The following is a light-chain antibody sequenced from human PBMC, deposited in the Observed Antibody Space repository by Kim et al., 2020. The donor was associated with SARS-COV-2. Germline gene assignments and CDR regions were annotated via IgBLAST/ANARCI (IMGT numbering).Light chain of an antibody. CDR3: GTWDSSLSAAV. J-gene: IGLJ7*01. V-gene: IGLV1-51*01. CDR1: SSNIGNNY. CDR2: DYN. Sequence: GEKVIISRSGSSSNIGNNYVSGYQQLPGTAPKRLLYDYNKRPSWIPDRFSGSKSGTSATLGITGLQTGDEADYYYGTWDSSLSAAVFGGGTQLTVL.